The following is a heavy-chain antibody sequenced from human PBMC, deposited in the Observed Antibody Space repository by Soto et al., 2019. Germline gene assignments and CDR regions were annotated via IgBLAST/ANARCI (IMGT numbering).Heavy chain of an antibody. CDR1: GFTFSSYG. CDR3: AREIESFWSASYEFDY. J-gene: IGHJ4*02. D-gene: IGHD3-3*01. V-gene: IGHV3-33*01. Sequence: GALRLSCAASGFTFSSYGMHWVRQAPGKGLEWVAVIWYDGSNKYYADSVKGRFTISRDNSKNTLYLQMNSLRAEDTAVYYCAREIESFWSASYEFDYWGQGTLVTVSS. CDR2: IWYDGSNK.